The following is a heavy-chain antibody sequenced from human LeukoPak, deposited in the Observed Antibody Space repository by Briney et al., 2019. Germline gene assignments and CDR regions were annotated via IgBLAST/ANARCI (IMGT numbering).Heavy chain of an antibody. CDR1: GYSISRGYH. CDR2: IHHSGST. D-gene: IGHD1-1*01. J-gene: IGHJ4*02. V-gene: IGHV4-38-2*01. CDR3: ARVDWNPDY. Sequence: SETLSLTCAVSGYSISRGYHWGWIRQPPGKGLEWIGSIHHSGSTYYNSSLKSRVTISVGTSKNQFSLKVSSATAADTAVYYCARVDWNPDYWGQGTLVTVSS.